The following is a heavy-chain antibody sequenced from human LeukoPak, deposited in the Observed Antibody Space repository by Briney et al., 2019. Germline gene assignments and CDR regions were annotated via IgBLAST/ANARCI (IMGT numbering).Heavy chain of an antibody. V-gene: IGHV3-11*04. CDR1: RFTFSDYY. J-gene: IGHJ3*01. Sequence: GGSLRLSCAASRFTFSDYYMTWIRQAPGKGLEWVSYISSSGDTIYYADSVKGRFTISRDNAKNSLYLQMNSLRAEDTAIYYCARDRGATNPRAFDVWGQGTMVTVSS. CDR3: ARDRGATNPRAFDV. CDR2: ISSSGDTI. D-gene: IGHD1-26*01.